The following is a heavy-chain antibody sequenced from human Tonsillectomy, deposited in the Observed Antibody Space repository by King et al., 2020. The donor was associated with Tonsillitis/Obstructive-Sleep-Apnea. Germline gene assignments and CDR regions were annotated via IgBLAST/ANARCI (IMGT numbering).Heavy chain of an antibody. Sequence: QLVQSGAEVRKPGASVKVSCKASSYTFTSYGITWVRQAPGQGLEWMGWIDAYNGNAKYAQKFQDRVTMTTDISTYTAYLELRSLRSDDTAVYFCARVAVPAHMQPNWFDPWGQGTLVIVSS. CDR1: SYTFTSYG. D-gene: IGHD2-2*01. V-gene: IGHV1-18*01. CDR2: IDAYNGNA. CDR3: ARVAVPAHMQPNWFDP. J-gene: IGHJ5*02.